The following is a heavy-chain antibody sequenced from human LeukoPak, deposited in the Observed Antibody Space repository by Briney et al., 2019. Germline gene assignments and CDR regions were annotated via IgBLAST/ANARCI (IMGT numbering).Heavy chain of an antibody. CDR3: ARRGYDSRYYSYYMDV. Sequence: TSSETLSLTCTVSGVSIISSSYYWGWIRQPPGKGLEWIGTISYSGSTYYNPSLKSRVTMSVDTSKNQFSLKLSSVTAADTAVYYCARRGYDSRYYSYYMDVWGKGTTVTVSS. D-gene: IGHD5-12*01. CDR2: ISYSGST. V-gene: IGHV4-39*01. J-gene: IGHJ6*03. CDR1: GVSIISSSYY.